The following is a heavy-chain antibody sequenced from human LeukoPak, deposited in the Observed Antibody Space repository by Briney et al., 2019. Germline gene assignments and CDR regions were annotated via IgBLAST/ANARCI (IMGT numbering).Heavy chain of an antibody. J-gene: IGHJ4*02. CDR3: ARSGPGVRGYSYGRPKYYFDY. CDR2: INHSGST. Sequence: PSETLSLTCAVYGGSFSGYYWSWIRQPPGKGLEWIGEINHSGSTNYNPSLKSRVTISVDTSKNQFSLKLSSVTAADTAVYYCARSGPGVRGYSYGRPKYYFDYWGQGTLVTVSS. CDR1: GGSFSGYY. V-gene: IGHV4-34*01. D-gene: IGHD5-18*01.